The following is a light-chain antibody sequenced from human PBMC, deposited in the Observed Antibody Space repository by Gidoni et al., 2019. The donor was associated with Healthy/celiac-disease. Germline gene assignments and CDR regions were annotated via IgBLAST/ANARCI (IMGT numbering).Light chain of an antibody. CDR3: AAWDDSLNGLYV. V-gene: IGLV1-44*01. Sequence: QYVLTQPPSASGTPGHRVTISCSGSSSNIGSNTVNWYHQLPGTAPKLLIYSNNQRPSGVPDRFSGSKSGTSASLAISGLQSEDEADYYCAAWDDSLNGLYVFGTGTKVTVL. CDR1: SSNIGSNT. J-gene: IGLJ1*01. CDR2: SNN.